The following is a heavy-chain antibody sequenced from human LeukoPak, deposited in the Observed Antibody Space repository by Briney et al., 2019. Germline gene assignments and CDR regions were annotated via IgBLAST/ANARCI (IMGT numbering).Heavy chain of an antibody. Sequence: PSETLSLTCTVSGGSISSSNYYWGWIRQPPGKWLEWIGNIYYSGSTYYNPSFKSRLTISVDTSKNQFSLKLSSVTAADTAVYYCACLRTGDFDYWGQGALVTVSS. D-gene: IGHD3-10*01. CDR1: GGSISSSNYY. V-gene: IGHV4-39*01. CDR3: ACLRTGDFDY. J-gene: IGHJ4*02. CDR2: IYYSGST.